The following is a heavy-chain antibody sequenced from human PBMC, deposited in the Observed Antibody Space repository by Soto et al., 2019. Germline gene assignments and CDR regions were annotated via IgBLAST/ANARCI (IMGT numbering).Heavy chain of an antibody. Sequence: GGSLRLSCAASGFTFSSYAMSWVRQAPGKGLEWVSAISGSGGSTYYADSVKGRFTISRDNSKNTLYLQMNSLRAEDTAVYYCAKEGRDWNYVASYYMDVWGKGTTVTVSS. CDR1: GFTFSSYA. V-gene: IGHV3-23*01. D-gene: IGHD1-7*01. CDR2: ISGSGGST. CDR3: AKEGRDWNYVASYYMDV. J-gene: IGHJ6*03.